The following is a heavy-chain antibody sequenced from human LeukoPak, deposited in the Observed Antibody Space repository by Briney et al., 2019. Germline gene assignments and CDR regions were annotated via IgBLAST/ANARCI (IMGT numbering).Heavy chain of an antibody. D-gene: IGHD6-13*01. Sequence: GGSLRLSCEGSGFTVNTNYMNWVRQGPGKGLEWVSILYGDGTTYYADSVKGRFTISRDNSKNTVYLQMNNLRVDDTAVYYCARDRNSNNWFFFWGQGTLVTVSS. V-gene: IGHV3-66*01. CDR2: LYGDGTT. CDR1: GFTVNTNY. J-gene: IGHJ4*02. CDR3: ARDRNSNNWFFF.